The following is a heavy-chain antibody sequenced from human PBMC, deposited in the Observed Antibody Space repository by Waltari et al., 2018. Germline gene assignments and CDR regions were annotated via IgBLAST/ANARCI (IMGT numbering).Heavy chain of an antibody. Sequence: QVQLQESGPGLVKPSETLSLTCTVSGGSISSYYWSWIRQPPGKGLELIGYIYYSGSTNYNPSLKSRVTISVDTSKNQFSLKLSSVTAADTAVYYCARASGSYFSYYYYYMDVWGKGTTVTVSS. J-gene: IGHJ6*03. V-gene: IGHV4-59*01. D-gene: IGHD1-26*01. CDR1: GGSISSYY. CDR3: ARASGSYFSYYYYYMDV. CDR2: IYYSGST.